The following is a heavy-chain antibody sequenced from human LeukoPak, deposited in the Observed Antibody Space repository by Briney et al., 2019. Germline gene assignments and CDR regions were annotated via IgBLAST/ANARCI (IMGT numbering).Heavy chain of an antibody. CDR1: GFTFSSYA. V-gene: IGHV3-30-3*01. Sequence: GRSLRLSCAASGFTFSSYAMHWVRQAPGKGLEWVAVISYDGSNKYYADSVKGRFTISRDNSKNTLYPQMNSLRAEDTAVYYCARDPIVATITYYYYGMDVWGQGTTVTVSS. J-gene: IGHJ6*02. CDR2: ISYDGSNK. CDR3: ARDPIVATITYYYYGMDV. D-gene: IGHD5-12*01.